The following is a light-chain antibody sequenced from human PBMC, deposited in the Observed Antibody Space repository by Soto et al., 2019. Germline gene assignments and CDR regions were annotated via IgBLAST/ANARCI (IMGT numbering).Light chain of an antibody. CDR2: INGVCGH. J-gene: IGLJ2*01. V-gene: IGLV4-69*02. CDR1: SGHSTYD. Sequence: VLTQSPSASASLGASVKLTCTLSSGHSTYDIAWNQHQSDKGPRYLMNINGVCGHSNGDGLPDRISGSSSVAERYLTISSLHYDDEADYYYQTWGNGYVVFGGGTKLTVL. CDR3: QTWGNGYVV.